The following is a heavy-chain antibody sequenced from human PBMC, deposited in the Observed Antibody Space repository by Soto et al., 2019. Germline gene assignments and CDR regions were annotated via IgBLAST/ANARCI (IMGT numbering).Heavy chain of an antibody. V-gene: IGHV3-21*01. CDR1: GFTFSSYS. Sequence: GGALRLSCAASGFTFSSYSMNWVRQAPGKGLEWVSSISSSSSYIYYADSVKGRFTISRDNAKNSLYLQMNSLRAEDTAVYYCARDSSGNYPNWFDPWGQGTLVTVSS. CDR2: ISSSSSYI. CDR3: ARDSSGNYPNWFDP. J-gene: IGHJ5*02. D-gene: IGHD3-10*01.